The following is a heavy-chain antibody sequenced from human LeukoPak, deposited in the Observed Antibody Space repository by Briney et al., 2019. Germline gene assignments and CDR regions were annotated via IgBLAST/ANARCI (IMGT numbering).Heavy chain of an antibody. CDR2: VYYTGTT. J-gene: IGHJ4*02. Sequence: SETLSLTCTVSGHSISTSSYYCAWVRQPPGKGLEWIASVYYTGTTYYTPSLKSRVTISVDTSNNQFSLRLNTVTAADTAVYYCEKTLSGSYFWGQGTLVTVSS. CDR3: EKTLSGSYF. D-gene: IGHD1-26*01. V-gene: IGHV4-39*01. CDR1: GHSISTSSYY.